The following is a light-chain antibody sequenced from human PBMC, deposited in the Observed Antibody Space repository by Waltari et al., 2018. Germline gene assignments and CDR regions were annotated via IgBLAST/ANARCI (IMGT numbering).Light chain of an antibody. CDR2: AAS. CDR1: QNIRTY. Sequence: DIQMTQSPSSLSASVGDTVTISSRASQNIRTYLNWYQKKPGRAPRILIYAASSLHSGVPSRFSGSGSGTDFTLTISSLQPEDFATYYCQQTVTTPPEFTFGLGTKLQIK. V-gene: IGKV1-39*01. J-gene: IGKJ2*01. CDR3: QQTVTTPPEFT.